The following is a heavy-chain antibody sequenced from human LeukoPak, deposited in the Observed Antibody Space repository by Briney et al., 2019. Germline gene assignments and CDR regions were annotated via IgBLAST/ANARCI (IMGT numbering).Heavy chain of an antibody. Sequence: GGSLRLSCAASGFTVSSNYMSWVRQAPGKGLEWVSVIYSGGSTYYADSVKGRFTISRDNAKNSLYLQMNSLRAEDTAVYYCARTPVWTAVVYWGQGTLVTVSS. CDR3: ARTPVWTAVVY. CDR1: GFTVSSNY. V-gene: IGHV3-53*01. D-gene: IGHD2-8*01. J-gene: IGHJ4*02. CDR2: IYSGGST.